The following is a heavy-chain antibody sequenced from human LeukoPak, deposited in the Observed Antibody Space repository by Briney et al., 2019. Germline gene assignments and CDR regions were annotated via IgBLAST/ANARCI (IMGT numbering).Heavy chain of an antibody. V-gene: IGHV3-48*03. Sequence: TGGSLRLSCAASGFTFSSYEMNWVRQAPGRGLEWVSYISSRGTIISYADSVKGRFTISRDNTKNSLYLQMNSLRAEDTAVYYCAREYGGNTHDTSDTWGQGTMVTVSS. J-gene: IGHJ3*02. CDR1: GFTFSSYE. CDR3: AREYGGNTHDTSDT. D-gene: IGHD4-23*01. CDR2: ISSRGTII.